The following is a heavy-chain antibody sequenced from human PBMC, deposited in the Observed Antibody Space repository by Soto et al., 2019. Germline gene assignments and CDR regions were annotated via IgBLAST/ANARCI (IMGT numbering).Heavy chain of an antibody. CDR1: GFTFSDYY. V-gene: IGHV3-11*01. J-gene: IGHJ6*02. CDR2: ISSSGSTI. D-gene: IGHD6-13*01. Sequence: GALRLSCAASGFTFSDYYMSWIRQAPGKGLEWVSYISSSGSTIYYADSVKGRFTISRDNAKNSLYLQMNSLRAEDTAVYYCARVGYSSSWYDYYGMDVWGQGTKVTVSS. CDR3: ARVGYSSSWYDYYGMDV.